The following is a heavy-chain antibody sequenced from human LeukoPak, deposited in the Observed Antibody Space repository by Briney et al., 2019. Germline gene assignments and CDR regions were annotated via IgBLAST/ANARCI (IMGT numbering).Heavy chain of an antibody. D-gene: IGHD3-10*01. J-gene: IGHJ4*02. CDR2: INPDGSST. CDR3: VRALFDYYANYF. CDR1: RFTFRNYW. V-gene: IGHV3-74*01. Sequence: GGSLRLSCAASRFTFRNYWMHWVRQAPGKGLVWVSRINPDGSSTTYADSVKGRFTISRDNVKNTVSLQMNSLRAEDTAAYFCVRALFDYYANYFWGRGTLVTVSS.